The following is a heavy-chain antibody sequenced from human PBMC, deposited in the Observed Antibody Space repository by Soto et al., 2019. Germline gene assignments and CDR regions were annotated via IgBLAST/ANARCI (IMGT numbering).Heavy chain of an antibody. Sequence: GGSLRLSCAASGFTFSSYSMNWVRQAPGKGLEWVSSISSSSSYIYYADSVKGRFAISRDNAKNSLYLQMNSLRAEDTAVYYCARDHGYCSGGSCYQATSYYYGMDVWGQGTTVTVSS. CDR3: ARDHGYCSGGSCYQATSYYYGMDV. CDR1: GFTFSSYS. CDR2: ISSSSSYI. V-gene: IGHV3-21*01. D-gene: IGHD2-15*01. J-gene: IGHJ6*02.